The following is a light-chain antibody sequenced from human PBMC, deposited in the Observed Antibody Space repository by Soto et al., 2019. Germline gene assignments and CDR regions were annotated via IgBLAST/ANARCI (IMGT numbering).Light chain of an antibody. CDR2: KAS. J-gene: IGKJ1*01. CDR1: QTISSW. CDR3: QQYNSYPWT. Sequence: IQMTQSPSTLSGSVGDRVTITRRASQTISSWLAWYQQTPGKAPKLLIYKASTLKRGVPSRFSGSGSGTEFTLTISSLQHADFATYYCQQYNSYPWTFGQGTKVDI. V-gene: IGKV1-5*03.